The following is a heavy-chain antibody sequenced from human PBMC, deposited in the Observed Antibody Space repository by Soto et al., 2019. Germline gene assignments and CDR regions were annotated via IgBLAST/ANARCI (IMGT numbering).Heavy chain of an antibody. Sequence: EMQLVESGGGLVQPGESLRLSCAASGFTFSSYWMTWVRQAPGKGLEWVANIRNEGGEKYYVDSVKGRFTISRDNAKNSLYLQMNSRRAEDTAVYYCEREREDLRVWGQGTTVTVAS. CDR2: IRNEGGEK. CDR3: EREREDLRV. CDR1: GFTFSSYW. J-gene: IGHJ6*02. V-gene: IGHV3-7*01. D-gene: IGHD1-26*01.